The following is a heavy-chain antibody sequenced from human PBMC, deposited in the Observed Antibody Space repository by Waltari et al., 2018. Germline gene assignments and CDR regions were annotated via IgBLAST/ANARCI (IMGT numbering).Heavy chain of an antibody. Sequence: QVQLQQWGAGLLKPSKTLSLTCAVYGGSFSGYYWNWIRKPPGKGLEWVGEINHSGSTNYNRSPKSRVTIAGDTSKNQFSLKRGSVTAYDTAVYYCARGHRFFPVWGKGTTVTISS. D-gene: IGHD3-3*01. V-gene: IGHV4-34*01. CDR1: GGSFSGYY. CDR3: ARGHRFFPV. CDR2: INHSGST. J-gene: IGHJ6*04.